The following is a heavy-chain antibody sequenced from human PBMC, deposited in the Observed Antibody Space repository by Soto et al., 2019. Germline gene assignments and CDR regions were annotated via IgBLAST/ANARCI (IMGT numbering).Heavy chain of an antibody. CDR3: ARATSGWPYPFDY. CDR2: IYYSGST. J-gene: IGHJ4*02. Sequence: PSETLSLTCTVSGGSISSGDYYWSWIRHPPGKGLEWIGYIYYSGSTYYNPSLKSRVTISVDTSKNQFSLKLSSVTAADTAVYYCARATSGWPYPFDYWGQGTLGTVSS. CDR1: GGSISSGDYY. D-gene: IGHD6-19*01. V-gene: IGHV4-30-4*01.